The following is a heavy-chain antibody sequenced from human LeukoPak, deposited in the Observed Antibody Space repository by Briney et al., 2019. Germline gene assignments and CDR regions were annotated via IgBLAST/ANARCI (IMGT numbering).Heavy chain of an antibody. D-gene: IGHD3-22*01. V-gene: IGHV3-23*01. Sequence: GASLRLSCAASGFTFSSYGMSWVRQAPGKGLEWVSAISGSGGSTYYADSVKGRFTISRDNAKNSLYLQMNSLRAEDTAVYYCARRYYDSSGYSFDYWGQGTLVTVSS. CDR3: ARRYYDSSGYSFDY. CDR1: GFTFSSYG. CDR2: ISGSGGST. J-gene: IGHJ4*02.